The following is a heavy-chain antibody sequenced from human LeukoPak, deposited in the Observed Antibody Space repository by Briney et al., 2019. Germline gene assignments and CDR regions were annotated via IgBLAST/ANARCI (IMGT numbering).Heavy chain of an antibody. J-gene: IGHJ2*01. CDR1: GGSISSSSYY. Sequence: SETLSLTCTVSGGSISSSSYYWGWIRQPPGKGLEWIGSIYYSGSTYYNPSLKSRVTISVDTSKNQFSLQLNSVTPEDTAVYYCARETFSTGWPNGYFDLWGRGTLVTVSS. CDR3: ARETFSTGWPNGYFDL. CDR2: IYYSGST. V-gene: IGHV4-39*02. D-gene: IGHD6-19*01.